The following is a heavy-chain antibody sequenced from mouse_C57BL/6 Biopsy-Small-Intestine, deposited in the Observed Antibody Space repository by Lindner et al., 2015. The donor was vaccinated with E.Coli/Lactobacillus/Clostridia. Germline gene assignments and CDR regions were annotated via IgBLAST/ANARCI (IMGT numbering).Heavy chain of an antibody. Sequence: VQLQESGGGLVKPGGSLKLSCAASGFTFSDYGMHWVRQAPEKGPEWVAYINSGSSTIYYADTVKGRFTISRDNAKNTLFLQMTSLRSEDTAMYYCARGTGRGLDYWGQGTTLTVSS. CDR3: ARGTGRGLDY. D-gene: IGHD4-1*01. CDR2: INSGSSTI. V-gene: IGHV5-17*01. J-gene: IGHJ2*01. CDR1: GFTFSDYG.